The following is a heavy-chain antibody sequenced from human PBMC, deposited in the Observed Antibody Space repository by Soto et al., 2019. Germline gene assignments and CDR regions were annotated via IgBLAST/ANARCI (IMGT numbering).Heavy chain of an antibody. CDR2: IYHSGST. Sequence: TSETLSLTCAVSGGSISSGGYSWSWIRQPPGKGLEWIGYIYHSGSTYYNPSLKSRVTISVDRSKNQFSPKLSSVTAADTAVYYCARGGATVTDAFDIWGQGTMVTVSS. J-gene: IGHJ3*02. V-gene: IGHV4-30-2*01. CDR3: ARGGATVTDAFDI. CDR1: GGSISSGGYS. D-gene: IGHD4-17*01.